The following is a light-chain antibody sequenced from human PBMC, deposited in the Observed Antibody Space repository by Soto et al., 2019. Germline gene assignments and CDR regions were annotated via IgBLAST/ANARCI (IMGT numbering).Light chain of an antibody. Sequence: DIVLTQSPGTMCLSLGERATLSCRPSQSITNNYLAWFQQKPGQAPRLLIYGASSRATGIPDRGSGRGSGTDFTRTSSSLEPEDVAVYYCHQRTNWPITFGQGTRLEIK. CDR3: HQRTNWPIT. CDR2: GAS. J-gene: IGKJ5*01. CDR1: QSITNNY. V-gene: IGKV3D-20*02.